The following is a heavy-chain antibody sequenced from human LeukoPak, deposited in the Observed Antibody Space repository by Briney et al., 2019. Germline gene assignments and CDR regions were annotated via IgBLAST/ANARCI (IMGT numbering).Heavy chain of an antibody. V-gene: IGHV4-4*07. D-gene: IGHD3-22*01. CDR2: FYASGTT. CDR3: ARAVYDSSGYYVDY. Sequence: NASETLSLTCTVSGGSIVSHYWNWIRQPAGRGLEWIGRFYASGTTNTSPSLKSRVTMSVDTSKNQFSLKLSSVTAADTAVYYCARAVYDSSGYYVDYWGQGTLVTVSS. J-gene: IGHJ4*02. CDR1: GGSIVSHY.